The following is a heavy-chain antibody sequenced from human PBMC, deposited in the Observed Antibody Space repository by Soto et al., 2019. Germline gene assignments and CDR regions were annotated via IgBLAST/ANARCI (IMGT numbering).Heavy chain of an antibody. V-gene: IGHV1-69*01. CDR1: GGTFSSYA. CDR3: ARDDPYSSSSGYYYYGMDV. D-gene: IGHD6-6*01. CDR2: IIPIFCTA. Sequence: QVQLVQSGAEVKKPGSSVKVSCKASGGTFSSYAISWVRQAPGQGLEWMGGIIPIFCTANYAQKFQGRVTITADESTSTAYMELSSLRSEDTAVYYCARDDPYSSSSGYYYYGMDVWGQGTTVTVSS. J-gene: IGHJ6*02.